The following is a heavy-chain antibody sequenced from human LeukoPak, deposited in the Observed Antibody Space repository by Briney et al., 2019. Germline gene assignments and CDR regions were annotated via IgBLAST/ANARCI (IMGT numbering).Heavy chain of an antibody. J-gene: IGHJ3*02. Sequence: ASVKVSCKAPGYTFTSYYMHWVRQAPGQGLEWMGIINPSGGSTSYAQKFQGRITMTRDASTSTVYMELSSLRSEDTAVYYCARSIAAAGTAVAFDIWGQGTMVTVSS. CDR2: INPSGGST. CDR3: ARSIAAAGTAVAFDI. D-gene: IGHD6-13*01. CDR1: GYTFTSYY. V-gene: IGHV1-46*01.